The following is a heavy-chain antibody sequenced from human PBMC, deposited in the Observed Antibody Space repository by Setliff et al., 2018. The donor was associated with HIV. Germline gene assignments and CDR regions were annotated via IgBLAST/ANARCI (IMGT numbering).Heavy chain of an antibody. J-gene: IGHJ4*02. CDR3: ARERLSRLGFDY. CDR2: LYTGGNA. Sequence: PSETLSLTCTVSGDSISSGSHYWRWIRQPAGKGLEWIGHLYTGGNANYNPSLQSRVTISVDTSKNQFSLMLGSMTAADTAVYYCARERLSRLGFDYWGQGTLVTVS. CDR1: GDSISSGSHY. V-gene: IGHV4-61*09. D-gene: IGHD1-1*01.